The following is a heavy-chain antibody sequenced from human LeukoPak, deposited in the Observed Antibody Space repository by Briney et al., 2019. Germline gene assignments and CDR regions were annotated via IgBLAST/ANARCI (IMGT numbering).Heavy chain of an antibody. Sequence: GGSLRLSCAASGFTFDDYGMSWVRQAPGKGLEWVSGINWNGGSTGYADSVKGRFTISRDNAKNSLYLQMNGLRAEDTALYHCARGGTHYSGRTPVPLDYWGQGTLVTVSS. V-gene: IGHV3-20*01. CDR2: INWNGGST. J-gene: IGHJ4*02. CDR3: ARGGTHYSGRTPVPLDY. CDR1: GFTFDDYG. D-gene: IGHD1-26*01.